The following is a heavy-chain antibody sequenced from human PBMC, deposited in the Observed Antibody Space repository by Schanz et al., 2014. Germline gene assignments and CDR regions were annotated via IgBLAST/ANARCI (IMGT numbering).Heavy chain of an antibody. CDR1: GYTFTSSG. J-gene: IGHJ4*02. CDR2: IDPNSGAT. D-gene: IGHD3-10*01. V-gene: IGHV1-2*02. Sequence: QVQLVQSGGEVKKPGASVKVSCKASGYTFTSSGFSWVRQAPGQGLEWMGWIDPNSGATNYAQKFQGRVTLTRDTSISTAHMELGRLRSDDTAVYYCARESRFHVDYWGQGTLVTVSS. CDR3: ARESRFHVDY.